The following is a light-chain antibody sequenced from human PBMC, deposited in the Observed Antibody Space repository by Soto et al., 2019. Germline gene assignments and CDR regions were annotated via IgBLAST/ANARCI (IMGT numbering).Light chain of an antibody. CDR3: QQYNNFWT. CDR2: DAS. CDR1: QTISSW. V-gene: IGKV1-5*01. J-gene: IGKJ1*01. Sequence: DIQMTQSPSTLSGSVGDRVTITCRASQTISSWLAWYQQKPGKAPKLLIYDASSLKSGVPSRFSGSESGTEFTLTISSLQPDDFGTYYCQQYNNFWTFGQGTKVDIK.